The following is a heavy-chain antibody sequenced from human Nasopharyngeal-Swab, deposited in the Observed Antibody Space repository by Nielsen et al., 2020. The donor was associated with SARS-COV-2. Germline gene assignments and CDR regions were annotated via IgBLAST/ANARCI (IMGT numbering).Heavy chain of an antibody. CDR3: SRDPRPLDF. CDR2: ISGSGGST. CDR1: GFTFSSYA. V-gene: IGHV3-23*01. Sequence: GGSLRLSCAASGFTFSSYAMSWVRQAPGKGLEWVSAISGSGGSTYYAESVKGRFTISRDNSKNTLYLQMDSLRAEDTAVYYCSRDPRPLDFWGQGTLVTVSS. J-gene: IGHJ4*02.